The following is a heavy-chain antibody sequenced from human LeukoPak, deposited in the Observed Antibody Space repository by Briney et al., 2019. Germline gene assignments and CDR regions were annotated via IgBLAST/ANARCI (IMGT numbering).Heavy chain of an antibody. CDR1: GFTFSSYA. V-gene: IGHV3-23*01. J-gene: IGHJ5*02. CDR2: ISGSGGST. D-gene: IGHD2-21*02. CDR3: AGGIVVVTALSFDP. Sequence: TGGSLRLSCAASGFTFSSYAMSWVRQAPGKGLEWVSAISGSGGSTYYADSVKGRFTISRDNSKNTLYLQMNSLRAEDTAVYYCAGGIVVVTALSFDPWGQGTLVTVSS.